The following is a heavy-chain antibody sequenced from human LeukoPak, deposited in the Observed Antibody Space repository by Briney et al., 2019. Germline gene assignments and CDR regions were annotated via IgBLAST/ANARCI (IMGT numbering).Heavy chain of an antibody. D-gene: IGHD3-10*01. J-gene: IGHJ4*02. CDR2: IKQDGTEK. Sequence: GGSLRLSCAASGFTFSSYWMTWVRQAPGKGLEWVANIKQDGTEKYYVDSLRGRFTISRDNAKNSLFLQMNSLRAEDTAVYYCARAPPYGSGNSNYFDYWGQGTLVTVSS. CDR1: GFTFSSYW. V-gene: IGHV3-7*01. CDR3: ARAPPYGSGNSNYFDY.